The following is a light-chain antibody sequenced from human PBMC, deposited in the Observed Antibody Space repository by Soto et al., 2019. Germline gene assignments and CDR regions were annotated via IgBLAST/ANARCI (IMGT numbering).Light chain of an antibody. J-gene: IGLJ1*01. CDR2: STN. CDR3: LLYMGNGIYL. V-gene: IGLV8-61*01. CDR1: SAPVSTTYY. Sequence: QAVVTQEPSVSVSPGGTVTLTCGLRSAPVSTTYYPAWCQQTPGQPPRTLIYSTNTRSSGVPDRFSGSIRGNKAALTITGAQADDEAGYHCLLYMGNGIYLFGPGTKLTVL.